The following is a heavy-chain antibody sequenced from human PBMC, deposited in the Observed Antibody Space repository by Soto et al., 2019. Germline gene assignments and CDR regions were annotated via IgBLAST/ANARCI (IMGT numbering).Heavy chain of an antibody. V-gene: IGHV1-69*06. CDR3: ARDRRIGSGWEGYYYYGMDV. CDR1: GGTFSSYA. CDR2: IIPIFGTA. J-gene: IGHJ6*02. D-gene: IGHD6-19*01. Sequence: SVKVSCKASGGTFSSYAISWVRQAPGQGLEWMGGIIPIFGTANYAQKFQGRVTITADKSTSTAYMELSSLRSEDTAVYYCARDRRIGSGWEGYYYYGMDVWGQGTTVTVS.